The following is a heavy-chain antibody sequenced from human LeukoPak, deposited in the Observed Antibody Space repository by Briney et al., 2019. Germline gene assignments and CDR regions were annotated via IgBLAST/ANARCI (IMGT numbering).Heavy chain of an antibody. J-gene: IGHJ3*02. Sequence: GRSLRLSCAASGFTFSSYSTNWVRQAPRKGLEWVSYINIISSEIYYGDSVKGRFTISTDNAKNSVYLQMNSLRDEDTAVYYCARDRAYAFDNWGQGTMVTVSS. V-gene: IGHV3-48*02. CDR3: ARDRAYAFDN. CDR1: GFTFSSYS. CDR2: INIISSEI. D-gene: IGHD3-10*01.